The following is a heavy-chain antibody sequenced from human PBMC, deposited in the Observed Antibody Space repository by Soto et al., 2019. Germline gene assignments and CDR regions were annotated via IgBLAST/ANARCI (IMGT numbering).Heavy chain of an antibody. V-gene: IGHV6-1*01. D-gene: IGHD4-4*01. Sequence: SETLSLTCAIPGDSISSNSAAWNWIRQSPSRGFEWLGRTYYRSRWYHDYAVSVKSRIIINPDTSKNQVSLQLNSVTPDDTAVYYCASYRYDYWGQGTVVTVSS. CDR2: TYYRSRWYH. CDR1: GDSISSNSAA. J-gene: IGHJ4*02. CDR3: ASYRYDY.